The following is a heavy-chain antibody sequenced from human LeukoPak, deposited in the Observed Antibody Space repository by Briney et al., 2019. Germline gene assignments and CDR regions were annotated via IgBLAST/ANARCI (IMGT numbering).Heavy chain of an antibody. CDR1: GFTFSSYA. D-gene: IGHD6-13*01. J-gene: IGHJ4*02. V-gene: IGHV3-23*01. CDR3: AKEGSSSWYFHRGGDFDY. Sequence: GGSLRLSCAASGFTFSSYAMSWVRQAPGKRLEWVSAISGSGGSTYYADSVKGRFTISRDNSKNTLYLQMNSLRAEDTAVYYCAKEGSSSWYFHRGGDFDYWGQGTLVTVSS. CDR2: ISGSGGST.